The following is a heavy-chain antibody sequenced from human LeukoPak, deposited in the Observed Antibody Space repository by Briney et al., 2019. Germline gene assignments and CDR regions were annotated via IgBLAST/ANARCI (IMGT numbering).Heavy chain of an antibody. CDR2: ISPYNGDT. D-gene: IGHD6-19*01. CDR3: ARAGSGSGWYFDY. J-gene: IGHJ4*02. V-gene: IGHV1-18*01. CDR1: DYDFTSVG. Sequence: ASVKVSCKASDYDFTSVGITWVRQAPGQGLEWMGWISPYNGDTRYVQMLQGRVTMTTDTSTSTAYMELRSLRFDDTAVYYCARAGSGSGWYFDYWGQGTLVTVSS.